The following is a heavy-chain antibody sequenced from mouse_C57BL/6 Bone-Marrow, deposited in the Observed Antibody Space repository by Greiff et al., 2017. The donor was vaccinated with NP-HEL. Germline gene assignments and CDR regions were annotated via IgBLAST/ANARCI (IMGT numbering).Heavy chain of an antibody. CDR2: IWSGGST. CDR1: GFSLTSYG. Sequence: VMLVESGPGLVQPSQSLSITCTVSGFSLTSYGVHWVRQSPGKGLEWLGVIWSGGSTDYNAAFISRLSISKDNSKSQVFFKMNSLQADDTAIYYCARNPGKGFAYWGQGTLVTVSA. J-gene: IGHJ3*01. D-gene: IGHD4-1*01. CDR3: ARNPGKGFAY. V-gene: IGHV2-2*01.